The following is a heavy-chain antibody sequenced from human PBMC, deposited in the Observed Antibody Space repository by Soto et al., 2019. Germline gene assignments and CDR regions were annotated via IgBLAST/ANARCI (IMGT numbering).Heavy chain of an antibody. CDR3: ARRGYCSGGSCYRGWFDP. CDR1: GGSISSYY. D-gene: IGHD2-15*01. CDR2: IYYSGST. Sequence: ETLSLTCTVSGGSISSYYWSWIRQPPGKGLEWIGYIYYSGSTNYNPSLKSRVTISVDTSKNQFSLKLSSVTAADTAEYYCARRGYCSGGSCYRGWFDPWGQGTLVTVSS. J-gene: IGHJ5*02. V-gene: IGHV4-59*08.